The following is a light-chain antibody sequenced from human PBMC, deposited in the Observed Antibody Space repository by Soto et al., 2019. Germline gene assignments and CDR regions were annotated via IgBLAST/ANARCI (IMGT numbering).Light chain of an antibody. CDR1: SSDVGGYNS. CDR2: EVS. Sequence: QSVLTQPPSASGSPGQSVTISCIGTSSDVGGYNSVSWYPKHPGKAPKLMIYEVSKRPSGVPDRFSGSKSGNTASLTVSGLQAEYEADYFCSSYAGSNDGVFGGGTKLTV. V-gene: IGLV2-8*01. J-gene: IGLJ3*02. CDR3: SSYAGSNDGV.